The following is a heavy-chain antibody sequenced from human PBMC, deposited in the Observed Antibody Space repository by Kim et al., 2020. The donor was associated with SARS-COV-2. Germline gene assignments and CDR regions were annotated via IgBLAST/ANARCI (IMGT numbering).Heavy chain of an antibody. V-gene: IGHV3-66*01. Sequence: GGSLRLSCAASGFTVSSNYMSWVRQAPGKGLEWVSVIYSGGSTYYADSVKGRFTISRDNSKNTLYLQMNSLRAEDTAVYYCARDPPDYDSSGYYYVWGQGTLVTVSS. J-gene: IGHJ4*02. D-gene: IGHD3-22*01. CDR3: ARDPPDYDSSGYYYV. CDR2: IYSGGST. CDR1: GFTVSSNY.